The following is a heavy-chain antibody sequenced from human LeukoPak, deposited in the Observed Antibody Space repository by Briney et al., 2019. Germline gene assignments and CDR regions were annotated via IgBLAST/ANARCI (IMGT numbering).Heavy chain of an antibody. J-gene: IGHJ4*02. CDR3: ARVHGRSVGATSSFDY. D-gene: IGHD1-26*01. V-gene: IGHV4-38-2*01. CDR1: GYSISSGYY. CDR2: IYHSGST. Sequence: SETLSLTCAVSGYSISSGYYWGWIRQPPGKGLEWIGSIYHSGSTYFNPSHRSRVTISVDTSKNQFSLKLTSVTAAGTAVYYCARVHGRSVGATSSFDYWGQGTLVTVSS.